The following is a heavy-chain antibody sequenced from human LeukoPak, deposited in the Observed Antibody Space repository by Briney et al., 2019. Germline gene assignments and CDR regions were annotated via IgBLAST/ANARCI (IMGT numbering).Heavy chain of an antibody. V-gene: IGHV3-23*01. Sequence: YPGGSLRLSCAASGFTFSSYAMSWVRQAPGKGLEWVSAISGSGGSTYYADSVKGRFTISRDNSKNTLYLQMNSLRAEDTAVYYCARSITMIVVGYYFDYWGQGTLVTVSS. CDR2: ISGSGGST. CDR1: GFTFSSYA. CDR3: ARSITMIVVGYYFDY. D-gene: IGHD3-22*01. J-gene: IGHJ4*02.